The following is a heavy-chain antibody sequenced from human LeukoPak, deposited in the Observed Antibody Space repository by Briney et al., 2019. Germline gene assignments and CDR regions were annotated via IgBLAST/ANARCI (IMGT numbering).Heavy chain of an antibody. Sequence: ASVKVSCKASGYTFTDYYLHWVRQAPGHGLEWMGWINPKTGVTKYAQNFQGRVTMTRDTSISTAYMEVSRLRSDDTAVFYCGRDLAMYSPDLDYWGQGTLVTVSS. CDR2: INPKTGVT. J-gene: IGHJ4*02. V-gene: IGHV1-2*02. CDR1: GYTFTDYY. CDR3: GRDLAMYSPDLDY. D-gene: IGHD1-26*01.